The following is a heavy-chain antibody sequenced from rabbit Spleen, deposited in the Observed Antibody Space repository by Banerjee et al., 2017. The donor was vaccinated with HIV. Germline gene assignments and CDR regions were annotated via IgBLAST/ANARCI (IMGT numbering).Heavy chain of an antibody. V-gene: IGHV1S43*01. Sequence: QEQLVESGGGLVQPEGSLTLTCTASGFSFSSNYYMCWVRQAPGKGLEWIGCINTGSGHTWYTSWAKGRFTITSNTNQNTVTLQMTSLTGADTATYFCARNIGDGDYTCNVWGPGTLVTVS. CDR2: INTGSGHT. CDR1: GFSFSSNYY. D-gene: IGHD2-1*01. CDR3: ARNIGDGDYTCNV. J-gene: IGHJ6*01.